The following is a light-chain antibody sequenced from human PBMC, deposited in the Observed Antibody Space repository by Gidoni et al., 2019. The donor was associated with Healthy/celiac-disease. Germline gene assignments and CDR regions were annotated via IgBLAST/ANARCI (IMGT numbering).Light chain of an antibody. Sequence: IQMTPSPSSVSASVGDRVPITCRASQSISSWLAWYQQKPGKAPKLLIDAASSVQSGVPSRFSGSGSGTEFTLTISSLQPEDFATYYCQQANSFPHFGPGTKVDSK. J-gene: IGKJ3*01. V-gene: IGKV1D-12*01. CDR3: QQANSFPH. CDR1: QSISSW. CDR2: AAS.